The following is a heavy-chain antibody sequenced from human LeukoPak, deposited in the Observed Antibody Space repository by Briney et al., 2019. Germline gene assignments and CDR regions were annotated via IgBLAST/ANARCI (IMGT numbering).Heavy chain of an antibody. V-gene: IGHV1-8*01. Sequence: ASVEVSCKASGYTFTSYDINWVRQATGQGLEWMRWMNPNSGNTGYAQKFQGRVTMTRNTSISTAYMELSSLRSEDTAVYYCARGRRYSSGWYPGGGWGQGTLVTVSS. CDR3: ARGRRYSSGWYPGGG. D-gene: IGHD6-19*01. CDR1: GYTFTSYD. CDR2: MNPNSGNT. J-gene: IGHJ4*02.